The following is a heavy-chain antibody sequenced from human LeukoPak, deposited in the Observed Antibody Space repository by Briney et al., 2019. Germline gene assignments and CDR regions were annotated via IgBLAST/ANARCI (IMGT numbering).Heavy chain of an antibody. CDR1: GASISSYY. CDR2: IYYSGST. CDR3: ARRSSWSFDY. V-gene: IGHV4-59*08. D-gene: IGHD6-13*01. Sequence: SETLSLTCTVSGASISSYYWSWVRQPPGKGLEWIGCIYYSGSTNYNPSLKSRVTISVDTSKNQFSLKLSSVTAADTAVYYCARRSSWSFDYWGQGTLVTVSS. J-gene: IGHJ4*02.